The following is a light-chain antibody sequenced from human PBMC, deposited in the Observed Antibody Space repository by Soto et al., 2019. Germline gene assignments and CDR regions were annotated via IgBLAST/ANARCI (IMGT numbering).Light chain of an antibody. CDR3: GTWETRLSVYV. J-gene: IGLJ1*01. CDR1: SSNIGTNS. Sequence: QAVVTQPPSVSAAPGQRVTISCSGSSSNIGTNSVSWYQQLPATAPKLLIYDNNKRPSGDPERFSGSKSGTSATLGITGLQTGDEADYYCGTWETRLSVYVFGTGTKLTVL. CDR2: DNN. V-gene: IGLV1-51*01.